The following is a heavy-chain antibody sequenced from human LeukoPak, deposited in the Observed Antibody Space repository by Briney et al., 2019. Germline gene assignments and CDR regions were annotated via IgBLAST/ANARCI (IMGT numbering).Heavy chain of an antibody. CDR1: GFTFITYA. CDR2: IKSKTDGGTT. V-gene: IGHV3-15*01. D-gene: IGHD6-19*01. Sequence: GGSLRLSCAASGFTFITYAMTWVRQAPGKGLEWVGRIKSKTDGGTTDYAAPVKGRFTISRDDSKNTLYLQMNSLKTEDTAVYYCTTVEVAGTRYYDGMDVWGQGTTVTVSS. J-gene: IGHJ6*02. CDR3: TTVEVAGTRYYDGMDV.